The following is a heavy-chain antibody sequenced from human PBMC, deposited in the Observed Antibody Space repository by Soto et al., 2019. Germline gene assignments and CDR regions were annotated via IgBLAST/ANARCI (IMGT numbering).Heavy chain of an antibody. CDR2: INHSGST. J-gene: IGHJ4*02. V-gene: IGHV4-34*01. D-gene: IGHD1-26*01. Sequence: SETLSLTCAVYGGSFSGYYWSWIRQPPGKGLEWIGEINHSGSTNYNPSLKSRVTISVDTSKNQFSLKLSSVTAADTAVYYCARGTGSGSYLDYWGQGTLVTVSS. CDR1: GGSFSGYY. CDR3: ARGTGSGSYLDY.